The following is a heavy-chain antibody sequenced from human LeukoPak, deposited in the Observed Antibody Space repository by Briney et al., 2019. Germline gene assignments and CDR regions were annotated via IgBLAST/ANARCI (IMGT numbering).Heavy chain of an antibody. CDR3: ARTSAAAGTAHFDY. CDR1: GYTFTRYY. V-gene: IGHV1-46*01. J-gene: IGHJ4*02. CDR2: INPSGGST. D-gene: IGHD6-13*01. Sequence: ASVRVSCMASGYTFTRYYMHWVRQAPGQGVEWRGLINPSGGSTNYAQTVQGRVTITRDRSTSTDYMEKSRLRDEDTAVYNCARTSAAAGTAHFDYWGQGTLVTVSS.